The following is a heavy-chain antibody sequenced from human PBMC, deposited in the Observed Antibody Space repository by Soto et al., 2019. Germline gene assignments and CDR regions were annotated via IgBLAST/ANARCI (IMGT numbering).Heavy chain of an antibody. CDR3: ARVALGYCSGGSCYEEYYFDY. CDR1: GYTFTSYG. J-gene: IGHJ4*02. Sequence: ASVKVSCKASGYTFTSYGISWVRQAPGQGLEWMGWISAYNGIANYAQKFQGRVTITADKSTSTAYMELSSLRSEDTAVYYCARVALGYCSGGSCYEEYYFDYWGQGTLVTVSS. D-gene: IGHD2-15*01. V-gene: IGHV1-18*01. CDR2: ISAYNGIA.